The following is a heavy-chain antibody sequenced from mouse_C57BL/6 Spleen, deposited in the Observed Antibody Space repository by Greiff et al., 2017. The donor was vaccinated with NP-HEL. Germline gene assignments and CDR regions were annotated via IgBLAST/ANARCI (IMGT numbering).Heavy chain of an antibody. D-gene: IGHD2-4*01. Sequence: VQLQQSGPELVKPGASVKISCKASGYSFTGYYMNWVKQSPEKSLEWIGAINPSTGGTTYNQKFKAKATLTVDKSSSTAYMQLKSLTSEDSAVYYCARDDYDGYWGQGTLVTVSA. CDR1: GYSFTGYY. CDR2: INPSTGGT. V-gene: IGHV1-42*01. CDR3: ARDDYDGY. J-gene: IGHJ3*01.